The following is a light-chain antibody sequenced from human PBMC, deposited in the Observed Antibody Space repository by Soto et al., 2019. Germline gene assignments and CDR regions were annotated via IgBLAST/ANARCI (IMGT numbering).Light chain of an antibody. J-gene: IGLJ1*01. CDR2: EVS. CDR1: SSDVGRYNI. Sequence: QSVLTQPASVSGSPGQSITISCTGTSSDVGRYNIVSWYQQHPGKAPKLMIYEVSKRPSGVPDRFSGSKSGNTASLTVSGLQAEDEADYYCSSYAGSNSYVFGTGTKVTVL. CDR3: SSYAGSNSYV. V-gene: IGLV2-8*01.